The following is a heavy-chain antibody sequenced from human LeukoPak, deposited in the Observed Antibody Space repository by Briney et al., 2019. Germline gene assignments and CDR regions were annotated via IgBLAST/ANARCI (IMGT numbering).Heavy chain of an antibody. CDR3: AREGYSGNYGGFDL. CDR2: ISFDGSNK. D-gene: IGHD1-26*01. Sequence: GGSLRLSCAASGFTFSNYAMHWVRQAPGKGLEWVSIISFDGSNKYYADSVKGRFTISRDNAKNSLYLQMNSLRAEDTAVYYCAREGYSGNYGGFDLWGRGTLVTVSS. V-gene: IGHV3-30*03. J-gene: IGHJ2*01. CDR1: GFTFSNYA.